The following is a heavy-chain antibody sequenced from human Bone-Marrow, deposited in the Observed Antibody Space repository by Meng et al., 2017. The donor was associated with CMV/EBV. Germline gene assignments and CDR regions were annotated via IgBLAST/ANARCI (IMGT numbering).Heavy chain of an antibody. J-gene: IGHJ4*02. V-gene: IGHV3-73*01. CDR1: GFIFSDST. Sequence: GESLKISCAASGFIFSDSTIHWVRQASGKGLEWVGRIRSKANHYATAYGASVKGRITISRDDSKNTAHLQLNSLRSDDTAVYYCTRSDDYWSSYTSDYWGQGTRVTVSS. D-gene: IGHD3-3*01. CDR2: IRSKANHYAT. CDR3: TRSDDYWSSYTSDY.